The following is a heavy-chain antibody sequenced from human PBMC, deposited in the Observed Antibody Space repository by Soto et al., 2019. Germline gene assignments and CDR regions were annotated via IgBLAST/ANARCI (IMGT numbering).Heavy chain of an antibody. Sequence: ASVKVSCKASGYTFTSYGISWVRQAPGQGLEWMGWISAYNGNTNYAQKLQGRVTMTTDTSTSTAYMELRSLRSDDTAVYYCARAPPLTVRGVGGVVAFDIWGQGTMVTVSS. CDR2: ISAYNGNT. J-gene: IGHJ3*02. V-gene: IGHV1-18*01. CDR3: ARAPPLTVRGVGGVVAFDI. CDR1: GYTFTSYG. D-gene: IGHD3-10*01.